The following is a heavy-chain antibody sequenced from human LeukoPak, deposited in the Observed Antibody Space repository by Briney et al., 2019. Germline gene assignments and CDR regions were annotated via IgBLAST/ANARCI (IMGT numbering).Heavy chain of an antibody. CDR1: GGSISTYC. V-gene: IGHV4-59*01. D-gene: IGHD6-13*01. CDR2: IYYSGST. J-gene: IGHJ4*02. Sequence: SETLSLTCTVSGGSISTYCWSWIRQPPGKGLEWIGYIYYSGSTNYNPSLKSRVTISVDTSKNQFSLKLSSVTAADTAVYYCARIPGGYSSNWYYFDYWGQGTLVTVSS. CDR3: ARIPGGYSSNWYYFDY.